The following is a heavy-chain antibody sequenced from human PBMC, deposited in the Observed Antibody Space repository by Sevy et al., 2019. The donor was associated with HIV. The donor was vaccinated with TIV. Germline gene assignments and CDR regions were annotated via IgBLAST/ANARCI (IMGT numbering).Heavy chain of an antibody. Sequence: GGSLRLSCAASAFSFSRFWIHWVRQAPGKGLVWVSRINSDETSTSYADSVKGRFTISRDNARHTLFLQMNSLTVEDTAVYYCARRDGYTRRAFDMWGQGTMVTVSS. CDR3: ARRDGYTRRAFDM. V-gene: IGHV3-74*01. CDR1: AFSFSRFW. D-gene: IGHD5-12*01. CDR2: INSDETST. J-gene: IGHJ3*02.